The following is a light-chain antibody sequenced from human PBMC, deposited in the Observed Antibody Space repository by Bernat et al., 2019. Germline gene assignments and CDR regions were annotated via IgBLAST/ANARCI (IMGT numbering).Light chain of an antibody. CDR3: MQGAHWPPAYT. Sequence: DVVLTQSPLFLPVTLGQPASISCMSSRSLVFNDGNSFLHWFQQRPGQSPRRLMYKVSNRDSGVPDRFSGSGSGTEFTLKISRVEAEDVGTYFCMQGAHWPPAYTFGQGTTLEI. J-gene: IGKJ2*01. CDR1: RSLVFNDGNSF. V-gene: IGKV2-30*01. CDR2: KVS.